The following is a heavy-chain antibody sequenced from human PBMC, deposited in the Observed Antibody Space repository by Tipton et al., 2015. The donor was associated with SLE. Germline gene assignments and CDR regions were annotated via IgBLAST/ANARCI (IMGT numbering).Heavy chain of an antibody. CDR3: AREASVDYNGDCYFEY. V-gene: IGHV3-7*01. CDR1: GFTFGDYA. D-gene: IGHD2-21*01. CDR2: IKGDGGDY. Sequence: GSLRLSCTASGFTFGDYAMSWVRQAPGKGLEWVANIKGDGGDYSYVDSVKGRFTISRDNARNFLYLQMNSLRVEDTAVYYCAREASVDYNGDCYFEYWGQGALVTVSS. J-gene: IGHJ4*01.